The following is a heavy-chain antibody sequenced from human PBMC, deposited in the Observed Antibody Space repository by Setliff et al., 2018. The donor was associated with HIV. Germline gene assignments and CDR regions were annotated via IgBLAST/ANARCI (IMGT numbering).Heavy chain of an antibody. CDR3: TLDVDTFRPQVDY. D-gene: IGHD5-18*01. Sequence: PGGSLRLSCAASGFTFSNAWMNWVRQAPGKGLEWVGRIKSISDGGTTDYAAPVKGRFTISRDDSKNTVYLRVSRLKMEDTGVYYCTLDVDTFRPQVDYWGQGTLVTVSS. CDR2: IKSISDGGTT. V-gene: IGHV3-15*01. CDR1: GFTFSNAW. J-gene: IGHJ4*02.